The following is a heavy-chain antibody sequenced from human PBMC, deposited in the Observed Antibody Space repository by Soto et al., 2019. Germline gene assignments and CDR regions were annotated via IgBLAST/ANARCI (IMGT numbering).Heavy chain of an antibody. J-gene: IGHJ6*02. Sequence: EEQLVESGGGLVKPGGSLRLSCVGSRFPFSSNAMNWVRQAPGKGLEWVASISRSRSYIYYADSVKGRVTISRDDANNSLDLQMNSLRAEDTAVYYCARTASYSDSGRRYYYGMEVWGQGTTVTVSS. CDR2: ISRSRSYI. D-gene: IGHD3-10*01. CDR3: ARTASYSDSGRRYYYGMEV. V-gene: IGHV3-21*01. CDR1: RFPFSSNA.